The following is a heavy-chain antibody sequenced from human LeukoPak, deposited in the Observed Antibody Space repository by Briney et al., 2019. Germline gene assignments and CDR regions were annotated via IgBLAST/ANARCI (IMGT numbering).Heavy chain of an antibody. CDR3: ARAYSSGWHDAFDI. CDR1: GGSISSYY. CDR2: IYYSGST. V-gene: IGHV4-59*12. J-gene: IGHJ3*02. Sequence: SETLSLTCTVSGGSISSYYWSWIRQPPGKGLEWIGYIYYSGSTNYNPSLKSRVTISVDTSKNQFSLKLSSVTAADTAVYYCARAYSSGWHDAFDIWGQGTMVTVSS. D-gene: IGHD6-19*01.